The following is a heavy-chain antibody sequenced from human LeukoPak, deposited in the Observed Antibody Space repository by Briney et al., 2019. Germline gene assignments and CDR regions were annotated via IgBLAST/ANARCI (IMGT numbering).Heavy chain of an antibody. Sequence: GGSLRLSCAASGFTFSSYAMSWVRQAPGKGLEWVSAISGSGGSTYYADSVKGRFTISRDNSKNTLYLQMNSLRAEDTAVYYRAKWYGSGSYSPRGMDVWGKGTTVTVSS. V-gene: IGHV3-23*01. D-gene: IGHD3-10*01. CDR2: ISGSGGST. J-gene: IGHJ6*04. CDR1: GFTFSSYA. CDR3: AKWYGSGSYSPRGMDV.